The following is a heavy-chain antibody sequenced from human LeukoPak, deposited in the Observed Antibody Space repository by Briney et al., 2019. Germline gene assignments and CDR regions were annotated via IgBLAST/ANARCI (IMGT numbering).Heavy chain of an antibody. CDR3: AAAGAYNYRLAY. CDR1: GDSISSYY. Sequence: SETLSLTCTVSGDSISSYYWSWIRQSPGKGLEWIAYIHYSGSNNYNPSLKSRLTISVDTSKNLFSLKLNSVTTADTAVYYCAAAGAYNYRLAYWGQGTLVTVSS. CDR2: IHYSGSN. D-gene: IGHD5-24*01. V-gene: IGHV4-59*01. J-gene: IGHJ4*02.